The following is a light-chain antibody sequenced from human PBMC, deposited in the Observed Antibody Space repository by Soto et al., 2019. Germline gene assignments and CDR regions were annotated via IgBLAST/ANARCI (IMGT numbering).Light chain of an antibody. V-gene: IGKV3-20*01. CDR1: QSVGSS. J-gene: IGKJ1*01. Sequence: EILMTQSPATLSVSPGERATLSCRASQSVGSSLAWYQQKPGQAPGLLIYGTSSRATGIPDRFSGSGSGTDFTLTISRLEPEDLAVYYCQQYGSLVTFGQGTKVDIK. CDR2: GTS. CDR3: QQYGSLVT.